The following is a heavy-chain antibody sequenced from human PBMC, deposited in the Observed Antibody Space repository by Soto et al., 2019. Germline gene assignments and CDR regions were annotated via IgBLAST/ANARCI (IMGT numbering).Heavy chain of an antibody. CDR1: GFTFSSYS. Sequence: GGSLRLSCAASGFTFSSYSMNWVRQAPGKGLEWVSAISGSGGSTYYADSVKGRFTISRDNSKNTLYLQMNSLRAEDTAVYYCAKLRRVVPAAMPVLYGYFDYWGQGTLVTVSS. J-gene: IGHJ4*02. CDR2: ISGSGGST. D-gene: IGHD2-2*01. V-gene: IGHV3-23*01. CDR3: AKLRRVVPAAMPVLYGYFDY.